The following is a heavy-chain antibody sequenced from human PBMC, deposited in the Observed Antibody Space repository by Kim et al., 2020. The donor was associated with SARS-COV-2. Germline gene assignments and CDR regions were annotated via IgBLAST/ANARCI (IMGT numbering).Heavy chain of an antibody. CDR1: GGTFSSYA. V-gene: IGHV1-69*13. CDR3: AREPLIAAAGLFFDY. Sequence: SVKVSCKASGGTFSSYAISWVRQAPGQGLEWMGGIIPIFGTANYAQKFQGRVTITADESTSTAYMELSSLRSEDTAVYYCAREPLIAAAGLFFDYWGQGTLVTVSS. CDR2: IIPIFGTA. J-gene: IGHJ4*02. D-gene: IGHD6-13*01.